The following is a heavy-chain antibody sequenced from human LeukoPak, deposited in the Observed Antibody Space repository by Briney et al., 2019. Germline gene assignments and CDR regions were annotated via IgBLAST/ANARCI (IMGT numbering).Heavy chain of an antibody. J-gene: IGHJ4*02. CDR3: ARVASYYFDY. V-gene: IGHV4-34*01. CDR1: GGSFSGYY. Sequence: SETLSLTCAVYGGSFSGYYRSWIRQPPGKGLEWIGEINHSGSTNYNPSLKSRVTISVDTSKNQFSLKLSSVTAADTAVYYCARVASYYFDYWGQGTLVTVSS. CDR2: INHSGST. D-gene: IGHD2-2*01.